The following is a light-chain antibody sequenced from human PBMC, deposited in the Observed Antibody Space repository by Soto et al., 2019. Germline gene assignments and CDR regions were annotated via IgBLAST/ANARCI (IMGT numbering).Light chain of an antibody. J-gene: IGLJ2*01. CDR1: SSDVGGHNH. V-gene: IGLV2-8*01. CDR3: SSYAGSMNVI. Sequence: QSALTQPPSASGSPGQSVTISCTGSSSDVGGHNHVSWYQQHPGKATKLMIYEVSKRPSGVPDRFSGSKSVNTASLTVSGLQAEDEADYYCSSYAGSMNVIFGGGTKLTVL. CDR2: EVS.